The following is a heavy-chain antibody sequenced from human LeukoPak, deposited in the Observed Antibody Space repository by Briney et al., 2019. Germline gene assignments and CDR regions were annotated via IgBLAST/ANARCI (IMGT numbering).Heavy chain of an antibody. CDR2: IYYSGST. Sequence: SETLSLTCTVSGGSISSYYWSWIRHPPGKGLEWIGYIYYSGSTNYNPSLKSRVTISVDTSKNQFSLKLSSVTAADTAVYYCARGKTAYNYYYGMDVWGQGTTVTVSS. J-gene: IGHJ6*02. CDR3: ARGKTAYNYYYGMDV. D-gene: IGHD3-16*01. V-gene: IGHV4-59*08. CDR1: GGSISSYY.